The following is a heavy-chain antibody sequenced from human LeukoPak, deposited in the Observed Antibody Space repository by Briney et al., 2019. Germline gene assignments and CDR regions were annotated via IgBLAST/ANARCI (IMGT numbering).Heavy chain of an antibody. CDR2: IRYDGSNK. Sequence: GGSLRLSCVEPGVTFSYNGMHWVRQAPGKGLEWVAFIRYDGSNKYYADSVKGRFTISRDNSKNTLYLQMNSLRAEDTAVYYCVKLVGVGELFWGHFLEDFWGQGTLVTVSS. J-gene: IGHJ4*02. CDR1: GVTFSYNG. V-gene: IGHV3-30*02. D-gene: IGHD3-10*01. CDR3: VKLVGVGELFWGHFLEDF.